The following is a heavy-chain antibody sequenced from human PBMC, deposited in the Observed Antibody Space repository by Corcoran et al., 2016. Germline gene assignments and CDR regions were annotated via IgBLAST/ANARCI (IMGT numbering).Heavy chain of an antibody. Sequence: EVQLGESGGGLVQPGGSLRLSCAACGFTFSSYIMNWGRQAPGKGLEWVSYISSSSSTIYYADSVKGRVTISRDNAKNSLYLQMNSLRAEDTAVYYCASDPPTYYYDSSGYSWGQGSLVTVSS. V-gene: IGHV3-48*04. J-gene: IGHJ5*02. D-gene: IGHD3-22*01. CDR1: GFTFSSYI. CDR3: ASDPPTYYYDSSGYS. CDR2: ISSSSSTI.